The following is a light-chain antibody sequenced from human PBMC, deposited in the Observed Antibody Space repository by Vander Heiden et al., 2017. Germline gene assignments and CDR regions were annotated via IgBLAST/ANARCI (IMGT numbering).Light chain of an antibody. CDR1: HLRSKA. V-gene: IGLV3-21*02. Sequence: SYVLTPPPSVSVAPGPTARLTRGGNHLRSKAVYGYQQKPGQAPVLVVDDGGDRHSGIPERFSGSNSENTATLTISRVEAGDEADYYCQVWDSSSDNVVFGGGTKVTVL. CDR3: QVWDSSSDNVV. J-gene: IGLJ2*01. CDR2: DGG.